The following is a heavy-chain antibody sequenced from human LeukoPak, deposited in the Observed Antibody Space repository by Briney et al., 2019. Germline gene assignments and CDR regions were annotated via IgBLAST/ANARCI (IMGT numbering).Heavy chain of an antibody. Sequence: GGSLRLSCAASGFTFSSYAMHWVRQAPGKGLEWVAVISYDGSNKYYADSVKGRFTISRDNSKNTLYLQMNSLRAEDTAVYYCANVDSIDIDYWGQGTLVTVSS. CDR1: GFTFSSYA. CDR3: ANVDSIDIDY. D-gene: IGHD3-3*02. CDR2: ISYDGSNK. V-gene: IGHV3-30*04. J-gene: IGHJ4*02.